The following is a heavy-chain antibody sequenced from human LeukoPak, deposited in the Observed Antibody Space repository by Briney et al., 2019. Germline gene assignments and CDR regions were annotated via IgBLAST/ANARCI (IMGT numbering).Heavy chain of an antibody. D-gene: IGHD3-22*01. J-gene: IGHJ4*02. CDR1: GFTFSSYA. CDR2: ISGSGGST. V-gene: IGHV3-23*01. Sequence: GGFRRLSCAASGFTFSSYAMSWVRQAPGKGLEWVSAISGSGGSTYYADSVKGRFTISRDNSKNTLYLQMNSLRAEDTAVYYCAKGRITMIVVVYYFDYWGQGTLVTVSS. CDR3: AKGRITMIVVVYYFDY.